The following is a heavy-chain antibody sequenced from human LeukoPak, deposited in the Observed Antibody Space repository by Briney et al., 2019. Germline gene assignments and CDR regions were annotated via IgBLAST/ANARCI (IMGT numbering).Heavy chain of an antibody. Sequence: GGSLRLSCAASGFTFRDFYMTWIRQAPGKGLEWVAYIGPSGTIMNYADSVRGRFTVSRDNAENSLYLHMNSLRAEDTAVYYCTRDPRLCDYWGQGTLVTVSS. V-gene: IGHV3-11*01. CDR3: TRDPRLCDY. CDR1: GFTFRDFY. J-gene: IGHJ4*02. CDR2: IGPSGTIM.